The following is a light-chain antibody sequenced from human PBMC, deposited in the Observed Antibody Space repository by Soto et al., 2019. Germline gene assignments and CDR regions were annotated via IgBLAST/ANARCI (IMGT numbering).Light chain of an antibody. Sequence: DIQMTQSPSTLSASVGDRVTITCRASQSISSWLAWYQQKPGKAPNLLIYDASSLESGVPSRFSGRGSGTEFTLTISSLQPDDFAAYYCQQYNSYPWTFGQGTKVEIK. J-gene: IGKJ1*01. CDR2: DAS. CDR1: QSISSW. CDR3: QQYNSYPWT. V-gene: IGKV1-5*01.